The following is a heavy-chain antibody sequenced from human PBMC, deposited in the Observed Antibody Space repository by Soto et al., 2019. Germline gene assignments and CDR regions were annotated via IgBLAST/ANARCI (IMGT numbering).Heavy chain of an antibody. CDR3: ARDCSGGSCYPGMDV. J-gene: IGHJ6*02. CDR2: ISSSGYI. Sequence: PGRSLRLSCAASGFNFNSYTINWVRQAPGKRLEWLSSISSSGYIFSTDSVRGRFTISRDNAKNSVYLQINSLRAEDTAVYFCARDCSGGSCYPGMDVWGQGITVTVSS. D-gene: IGHD2-15*01. V-gene: IGHV3-21*01. CDR1: GFNFNSYT.